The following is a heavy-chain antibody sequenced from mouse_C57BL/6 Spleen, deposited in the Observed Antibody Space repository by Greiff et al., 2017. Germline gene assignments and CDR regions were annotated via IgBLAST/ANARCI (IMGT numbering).Heavy chain of an antibody. CDR2: INPSNGGT. Sequence: VQLQQSGTELVKPGASVKLSCKASGYTFTSYWMHWVKQRPGQGLEWIGNINPSNGGTNYNEKFKSKATLTVDKSSSTAYMQLSSLTSEDSAVYYCAREGGYDGTWFAYWGQGTLVTVSA. CDR1: GYTFTSYW. D-gene: IGHD2-2*01. CDR3: AREGGYDGTWFAY. J-gene: IGHJ3*01. V-gene: IGHV1-53*01.